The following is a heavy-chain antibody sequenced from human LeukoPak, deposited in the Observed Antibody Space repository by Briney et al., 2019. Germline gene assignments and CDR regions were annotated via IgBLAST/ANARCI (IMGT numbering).Heavy chain of an antibody. CDR2: ISGIGGRT. D-gene: IGHD6-19*01. CDR3: AKGPFGVVSIAVADYFDY. J-gene: IGHJ4*02. CDR1: GFTFSTYC. Sequence: GGSLRLSCVASGFTFSTYCMSWVRHPPGKVLEWVSSISGIGGRTYYEDSGKGRYNSSRDNSKTTLYLQMNSLRAEDTAGYYCAKGPFGVVSIAVADYFDYWGQGTLVTVSS. V-gene: IGHV3-23*01.